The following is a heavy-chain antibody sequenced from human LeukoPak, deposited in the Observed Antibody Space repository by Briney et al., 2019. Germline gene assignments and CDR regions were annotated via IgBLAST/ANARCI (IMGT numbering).Heavy chain of an antibody. J-gene: IGHJ6*02. Sequence: SGPTLVNPTQTLTLTCTLSGLLLNTAGVGVGWIRQPPGKALEWLALIYWDDDKRYNPSLKTRLTITKDTSKNQVVLTVTNMDPVDTATYYCAKAGYGSGSYLRYYYYGMDVWGQGTTVTVSS. CDR1: GLLLNTAGVG. V-gene: IGHV2-5*02. CDR3: AKAGYGSGSYLRYYYYGMDV. CDR2: IYWDDDK. D-gene: IGHD3-10*01.